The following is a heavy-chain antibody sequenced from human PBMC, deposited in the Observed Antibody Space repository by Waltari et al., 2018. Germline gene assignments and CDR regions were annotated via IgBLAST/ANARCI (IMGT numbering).Heavy chain of an antibody. CDR1: GFTFSSSG. Sequence: QVQLVESGGGVVQPGRSLRLSCAASGFTFSSSGMHWVRSAPGKGLEWGAVIWYDGSNKYYADSVKGRFTISRDNSKNTLYLQMNSLRAEDTAVYYCAKGGPYSSGWYYFDYWGQGTLVTVSS. V-gene: IGHV3-33*06. CDR3: AKGGPYSSGWYYFDY. D-gene: IGHD6-19*01. J-gene: IGHJ4*02. CDR2: IWYDGSNK.